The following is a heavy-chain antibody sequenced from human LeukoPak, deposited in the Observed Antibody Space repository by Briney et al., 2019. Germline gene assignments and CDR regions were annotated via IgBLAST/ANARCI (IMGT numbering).Heavy chain of an antibody. D-gene: IGHD3-22*01. CDR3: GRSNNYHDGSGYYRGEIDY. CDR2: ISAYNGNT. Sequence: ASVKVSCKASGYTFTSYGISWVRQAPGQGLEWMGWISAYNGNTNYAQKLQGRVTMTTDTSTSTAYMELRSLRSDDTAVYYCGRSNNYHDGSGYYRGEIDYWGQGALVTVSS. V-gene: IGHV1-18*01. J-gene: IGHJ4*02. CDR1: GYTFTSYG.